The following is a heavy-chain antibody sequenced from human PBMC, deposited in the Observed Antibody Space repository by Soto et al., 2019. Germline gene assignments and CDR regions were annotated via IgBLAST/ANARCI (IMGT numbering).Heavy chain of an antibody. Sequence: ASVKVSCKASGYTFTSYGISWVRQAPGQGLEWMGWISAYNGNTNYAQKLQGRVTMTTDTSTSTAYMELRSLRSDDTAVYSCASLGVVVPAAPEGFDPWGQGTLVTVSS. CDR1: GYTFTSYG. CDR3: ASLGVVVPAAPEGFDP. V-gene: IGHV1-18*01. CDR2: ISAYNGNT. J-gene: IGHJ5*02. D-gene: IGHD2-2*01.